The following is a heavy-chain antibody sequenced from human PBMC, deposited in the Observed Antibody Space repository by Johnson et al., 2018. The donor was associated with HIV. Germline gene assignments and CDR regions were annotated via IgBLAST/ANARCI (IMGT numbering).Heavy chain of an antibody. V-gene: IGHV3-66*01. CDR2: IYSGSST. Sequence: VQLVESGGGLVQPGGSLRLSCTASGFTVNSNYMSWVRQAPGKGLEWVSIIYSGSSTNYADSVKGRFTISRDNAENTLYLQMNSLRVEDTAVYYCVRDADDAFDVGGQGTMVTVSS. J-gene: IGHJ3*01. CDR3: VRDADDAFDV. CDR1: GFTVNSNY.